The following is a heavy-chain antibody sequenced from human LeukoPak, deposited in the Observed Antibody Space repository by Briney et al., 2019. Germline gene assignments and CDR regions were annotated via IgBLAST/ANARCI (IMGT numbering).Heavy chain of an antibody. J-gene: IGHJ4*02. CDR1: GGSISSYY. CDR3: ARDDGSGTFDY. CDR2: IYYSGST. V-gene: IGHV4-59*01. D-gene: IGHD6-19*01. Sequence: PSETLSLTCTVSGGSISSYYWSWIRQPPGKGLEWIGYIYYSGSTNYNPSLKSRITISVETSKNQFSLKLSSVTAADTAVYYCARDDGSGTFDYWGQGTLVTVSS.